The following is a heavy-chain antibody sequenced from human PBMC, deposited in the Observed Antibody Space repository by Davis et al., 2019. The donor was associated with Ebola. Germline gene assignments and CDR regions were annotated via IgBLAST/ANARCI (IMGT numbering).Heavy chain of an antibody. V-gene: IGHV1-69*04. CDR2: IIPILGIA. CDR3: ARGGRPRDIVVIDAFDI. Sequence: AASVKVSCKASGGTFSSYAISWVRQAPGQGLEWMGRIIPILGIANYAQKFQGRVTITADTSASTAYMELSSLRSEDTAVYYCARGGRPRDIVVIDAFDIWGQGTMVTVSS. J-gene: IGHJ3*02. CDR1: GGTFSSYA. D-gene: IGHD2-21*01.